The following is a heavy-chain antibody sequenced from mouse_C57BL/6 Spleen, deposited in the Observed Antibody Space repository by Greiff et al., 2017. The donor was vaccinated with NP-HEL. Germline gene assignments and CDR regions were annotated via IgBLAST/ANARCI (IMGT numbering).Heavy chain of an antibody. D-gene: IGHD2-5*01. CDR3: ARGLGYSNYVGCAY. CDR2: IDPSDSYT. V-gene: IGHV1-69*01. J-gene: IGHJ3*01. Sequence: QVQLQQSGAELVMPGASVKLSCKASGYTFTSYWMHWVKQRPGQGLEWIGEIDPSDSYTNYNQKFKGKSTLTVDKSSSTAYMQLSSLTSEDSAVYYCARGLGYSNYVGCAYWGQGTLVTVSA. CDR1: GYTFTSYW.